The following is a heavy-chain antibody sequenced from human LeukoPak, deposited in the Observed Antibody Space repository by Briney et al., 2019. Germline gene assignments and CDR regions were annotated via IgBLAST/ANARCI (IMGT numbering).Heavy chain of an antibody. D-gene: IGHD3-22*01. J-gene: IGHJ4*02. CDR3: ARVAFYYDSSGYLNYFDS. CDR2: IYYSGST. V-gene: IGHV4-39*01. Sequence: PSETLSLTCTVSGGSISSSNYYWGWIRQPPGKGLEWIGNIYYSGSTYYNPPLKSRVTISVDTSKNQFSLKLSSVTAADTAVYYCARVAFYYDSSGYLNYFDSWGQGTLVTASS. CDR1: GGSISSSNYY.